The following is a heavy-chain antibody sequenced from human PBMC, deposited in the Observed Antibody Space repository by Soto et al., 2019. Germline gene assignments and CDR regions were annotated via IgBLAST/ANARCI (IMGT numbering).Heavy chain of an antibody. J-gene: IGHJ4*02. D-gene: IGHD2-21*02. V-gene: IGHV4-39*07. CDR1: GGSISSSNYY. CDR3: ARFRHTVVTPMAEYYFDY. Sequence: SETLSLTCTVSGGSISSSNYYWGWIRQPPGKGLEWIGSINHSGSTNYNPSLKSRVTISVDTSKNQFSLKLSSVTAADTAVYYCARFRHTVVTPMAEYYFDYWGQGTLVTVSS. CDR2: INHSGST.